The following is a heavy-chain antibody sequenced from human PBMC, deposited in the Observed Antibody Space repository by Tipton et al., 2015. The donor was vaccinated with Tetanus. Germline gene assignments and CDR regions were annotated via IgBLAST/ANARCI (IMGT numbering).Heavy chain of an antibody. J-gene: IGHJ5*02. V-gene: IGHV4-34*01. Sequence: TLSLTCAVYGGSFSGYYWSWIRQPPGKGLEWIGEINHSGSTNYNPSLKSRVTISVDTSKNQFSLKLSSVTAADTAVYYCARGQRRGAAAERLNLYSSGWYYWFDPWGQGTLVTVSS. CDR2: INHSGST. CDR3: ARGQRRGAAAERLNLYSSGWYYWFDP. CDR1: GGSFSGYY. D-gene: IGHD6-19*01.